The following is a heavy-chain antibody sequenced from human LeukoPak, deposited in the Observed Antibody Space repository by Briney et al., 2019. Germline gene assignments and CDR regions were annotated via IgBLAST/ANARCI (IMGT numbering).Heavy chain of an antibody. CDR2: IYTSGST. V-gene: IGHV4-4*07. J-gene: IGHJ3*02. Sequence: SETLSLTCTVSGGSISSYYWSWIRQPAGKGLEWIGRIYTSGSTNYNPSLKSRVTMSVDTSKNQFSLKLSSVTAADTAVYYCARGKKDYYDSSGYDAFDIWGQGTMVTVSS. D-gene: IGHD3-22*01. CDR1: GGSISSYY. CDR3: ARGKKDYYDSSGYDAFDI.